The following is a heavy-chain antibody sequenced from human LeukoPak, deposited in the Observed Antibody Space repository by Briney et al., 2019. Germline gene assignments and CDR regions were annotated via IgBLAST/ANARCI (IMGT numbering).Heavy chain of an antibody. CDR2: IIPIFGTA. V-gene: IGHV1-69*13. CDR3: ARVPEGYFDWLLYSDY. Sequence: SVKVSCKASGGTFSSYAISWVRQAPGQGLEWMGGIIPIFGTANYAQKFQGRVTITADESTSTAYMELSSLRSEDTAVYYCARVPEGYFDWLLYSDYWGQGTLVTVSS. D-gene: IGHD3-9*01. CDR1: GGTFSSYA. J-gene: IGHJ4*02.